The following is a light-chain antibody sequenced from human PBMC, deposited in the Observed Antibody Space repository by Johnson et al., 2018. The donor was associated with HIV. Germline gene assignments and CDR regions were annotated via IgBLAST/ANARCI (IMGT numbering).Light chain of an antibody. Sequence: QSVLTQPPSVSAAPGQKVTISCSGSSSNIGNNYVSWYRHLPGTAPKLLIYGNDKRPSGIPDRFSASKSGSSATLGITGLQTGDEADYSCAAWDSSLSAYVFRPGTKVTIL. CDR3: AAWDSSLSAYV. CDR1: SSNIGNNY. V-gene: IGLV1-51*01. CDR2: GND. J-gene: IGLJ1*01.